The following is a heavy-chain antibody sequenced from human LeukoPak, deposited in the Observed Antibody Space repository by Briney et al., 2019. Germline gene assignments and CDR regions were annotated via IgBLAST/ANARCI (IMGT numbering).Heavy chain of an antibody. Sequence: GGSLRLSCAASGFTVSSNYMSWVCQAPGKGLEWVSVIYSGGSTYYADSVKGRFTISRDNSKNTLYLQMNSLRAEDTAVYYCARGPSMVPNHFDYWGQGTLVTVSS. CDR3: ARGPSMVPNHFDY. CDR2: IYSGGST. CDR1: GFTVSSNY. D-gene: IGHD3-10*01. J-gene: IGHJ4*02. V-gene: IGHV3-53*01.